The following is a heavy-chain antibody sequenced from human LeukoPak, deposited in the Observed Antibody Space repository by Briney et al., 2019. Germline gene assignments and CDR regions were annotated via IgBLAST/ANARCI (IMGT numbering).Heavy chain of an antibody. CDR2: IYTSGST. CDR1: GGSISSGSYY. Sequence: SQTLPLTCTVSGGSISSGSYYWSWIRQPAGKGLEWIGRIYTSGSTNYNPFLKSRVTISVDTSKNQFSLKLSSVTAADTAVYYCARGLVVPAAISWFDPWGQGTLVTVSS. CDR3: ARGLVVPAAISWFDP. V-gene: IGHV4-61*02. D-gene: IGHD2-2*02. J-gene: IGHJ5*02.